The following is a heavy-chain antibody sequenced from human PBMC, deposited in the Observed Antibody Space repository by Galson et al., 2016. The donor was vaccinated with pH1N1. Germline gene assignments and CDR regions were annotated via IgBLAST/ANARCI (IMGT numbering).Heavy chain of an antibody. J-gene: IGHJ4*02. CDR3: ARDKRRYFDY. V-gene: IGHV3-53*01. CDR1: AFSVRNNF. CDR2: IYSDGST. Sequence: SLRLSCASYAFSVRNNFMTWVRQPPGKALEWVSTIYSDGSTNYGDFVKGRFTVSRDISENTVFLQLNSLRVDDTAVYYCARDKRRYFDYWGQGTLVTVSP.